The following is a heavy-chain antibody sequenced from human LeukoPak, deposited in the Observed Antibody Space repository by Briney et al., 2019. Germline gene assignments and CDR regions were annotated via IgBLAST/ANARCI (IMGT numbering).Heavy chain of an antibody. J-gene: IGHJ4*02. CDR3: ARASVLLSADY. Sequence: SETLSLTCTVSGGSISSYYWSWIRQPAGKGLEWIGRIYNSGGTKYNPSLKSRLTISVDTSKNQFSLNLSSVTAADTAVYYCARASVLLSADYWGQGTLVTVSS. V-gene: IGHV4-4*07. D-gene: IGHD3-16*01. CDR2: IYNSGGT. CDR1: GGSISSYY.